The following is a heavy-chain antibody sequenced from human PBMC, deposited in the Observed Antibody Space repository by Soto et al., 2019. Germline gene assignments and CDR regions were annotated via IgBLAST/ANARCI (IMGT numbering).Heavy chain of an antibody. CDR2: IYPGDSDT. J-gene: IGHJ6*02. V-gene: IGHV5-51*01. CDR3: ARLGFNYDFLSGYYNVHHYYGIDV. Sequence: GESLKISCMGSGYKVSTWHNFTSYWIAWVRQMPGEGLEWMGIIYPGDSDTRYSPSFQGQVTISADKSINSVYLQWSSLKASDTATYYCARLGFNYDFLSGYYNVHHYYGIDVSGQRTTVTVSS. D-gene: IGHD3-3*01. CDR1: GYKVSTWHNFTSYW.